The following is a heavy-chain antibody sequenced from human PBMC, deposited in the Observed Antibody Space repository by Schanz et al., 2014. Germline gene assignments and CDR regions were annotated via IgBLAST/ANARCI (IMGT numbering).Heavy chain of an antibody. CDR3: VRDAGWAFGDYHGMDV. V-gene: IGHV1-18*01. Sequence: QVQLVQSGAEVKRPGASATVSCKASGYTFNNHGISWVRQAPGQGLEWMGLISVYHGHTNYAEKVHGRVTMTTDTSTSTAYMELRSLISDDTAVYYCVRDAGWAFGDYHGMDVGGQGTSVTVSS. CDR1: GYTFNNHG. D-gene: IGHD3-10*01. J-gene: IGHJ6*02. CDR2: ISVYHGHT.